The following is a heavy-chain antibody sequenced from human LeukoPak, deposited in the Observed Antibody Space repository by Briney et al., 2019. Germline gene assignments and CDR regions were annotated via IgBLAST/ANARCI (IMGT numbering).Heavy chain of an antibody. J-gene: IGHJ3*02. CDR2: IYYSGST. D-gene: IGHD5-18*01. CDR1: GGSISSSSYY. CDR3: ASTDTAMGPDAFDI. V-gene: IGHV4-39*01. Sequence: PSETLSLTCTVFGGSISSSSYYWGWIRQPPGKGLEWIGSIYYSGSTYYNPSLKSRVTISVDTSKNQFSLKLSSVTAADTAVYYCASTDTAMGPDAFDIWGQGTMVTVSS.